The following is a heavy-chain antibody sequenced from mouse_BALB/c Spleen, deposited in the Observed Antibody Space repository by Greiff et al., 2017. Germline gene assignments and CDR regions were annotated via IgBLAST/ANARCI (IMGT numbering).Heavy chain of an antibody. V-gene: IGHV1-87*01. CDR1: GYTFTSYW. CDR2: IYPGDGDT. Sequence: VQRVESGAELARPGASVKLSCKASGYTFTSYWMQWVKQRPGQGLEWIGAIYPGDGDTRYTQKFKGKATLTADKSSSTAYMQLSSLASEDSAVYYCARLVRYYFDYWGQGTTLTVSS. D-gene: IGHD1-1*01. J-gene: IGHJ2*01. CDR3: ARLVRYYFDY.